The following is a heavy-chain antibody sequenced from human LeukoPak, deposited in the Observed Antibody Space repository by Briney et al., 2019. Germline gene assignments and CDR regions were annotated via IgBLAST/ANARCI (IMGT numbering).Heavy chain of an antibody. J-gene: IGHJ4*02. D-gene: IGHD4-17*01. CDR3: VRHHDPTVTMWIYVY. CDR2: IYYSGST. V-gene: IGHV4-39*01. Sequence: SETLSLTCTVSGGSISSSTYYWGWIRQPPGTGLECIGSIYYSGSTYYNPSLKSRVTISVDTSKNQFSLRLNSVTAADTAVYYCVRHHDPTVTMWIYVYWGQGTLVTVSS. CDR1: GGSISSSTYY.